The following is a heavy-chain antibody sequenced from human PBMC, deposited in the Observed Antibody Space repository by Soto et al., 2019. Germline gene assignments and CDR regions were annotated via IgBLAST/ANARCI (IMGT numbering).Heavy chain of an antibody. D-gene: IGHD6-13*01. J-gene: IGHJ5*02. CDR1: GGSINDYY. Sequence: SETLSLTCTVSGGSINDYYWSWIRQTPGKXLEWVAFMYYSETTKHNPSLKGRVNMSLDTSKNQVSLHLKSVTAADTAVYYCARANSSTWYKLEYKWFDPWGQGTLVTVSS. CDR3: ARANSSTWYKLEYKWFDP. V-gene: IGHV4-59*01. CDR2: MYYSETT.